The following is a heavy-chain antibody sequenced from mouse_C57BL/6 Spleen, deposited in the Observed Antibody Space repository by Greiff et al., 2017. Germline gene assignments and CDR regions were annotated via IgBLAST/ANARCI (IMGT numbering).Heavy chain of an antibody. CDR2: IYPGDGDT. Sequence: QVQLQQSGPELVKPGASVKISCKASGYAFSSSWMNWVKQRPGKGLEWIGRIYPGDGDTNYNGKFKGKATLTADKSSSTAYMQLSSLTSEDSAVYFCAREDWDEGHYWGQGTTLTVSS. V-gene: IGHV1-82*01. J-gene: IGHJ2*01. D-gene: IGHD4-1*01. CDR3: AREDWDEGHY. CDR1: GYAFSSSW.